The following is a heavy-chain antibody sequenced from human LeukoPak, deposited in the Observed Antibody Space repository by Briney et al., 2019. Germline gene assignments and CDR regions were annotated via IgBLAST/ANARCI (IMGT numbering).Heavy chain of an antibody. CDR3: ARGPTLGATTGNWFDP. CDR2: INPNSGGT. V-gene: IGHV1-2*02. J-gene: IGHJ5*02. CDR1: GYTFTGYY. Sequence: GASVKVSCKASGYTFTGYYMHWVRQAPGQGLEWMGWINPNSGGTNYAQKFQGRVTMTRDTSISTAYMELSRLRSDDTAVYYCARGPTLGATTGNWFDPWGQGTLVTVSS. D-gene: IGHD1-26*01.